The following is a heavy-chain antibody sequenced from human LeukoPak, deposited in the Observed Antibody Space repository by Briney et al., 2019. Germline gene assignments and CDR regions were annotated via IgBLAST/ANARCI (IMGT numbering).Heavy chain of an antibody. J-gene: IGHJ4*02. CDR2: KNPNSGSS. CDR3: TSEGLDY. Sequence: GASVKVSCKASGYTFTNYDINWVRQATGQGLEWMGYKNPNSGSSAYAQKFQGRVTITTDASISTAYMEVSGLRSEDTALYYCTSEGLDYSGQGTLVTVSS. CDR1: GYTFTNYD. V-gene: IGHV1-8*01.